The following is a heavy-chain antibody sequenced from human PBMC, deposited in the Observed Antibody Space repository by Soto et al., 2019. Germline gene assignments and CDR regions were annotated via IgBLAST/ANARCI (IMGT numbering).Heavy chain of an antibody. J-gene: IGHJ5*02. V-gene: IGHV4-4*02. CDR2: IYHSGST. Sequence: QVQLQESGPGLVKPSGTLSLTCAVSGGSISSSNWWSWVRQPPGKGLEWIGEIYHSGSTNYNPSLQSRVTMSVDKSKNQYSLKLSSVTAAGTAVYYCASTHIVVVTAIDRWGQGTLVTVSS. CDR1: GGSISSSNW. D-gene: IGHD2-21*02. CDR3: ASTHIVVVTAIDR.